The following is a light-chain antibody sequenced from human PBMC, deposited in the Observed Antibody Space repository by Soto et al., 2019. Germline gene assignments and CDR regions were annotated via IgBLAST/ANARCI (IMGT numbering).Light chain of an antibody. CDR3: LQDYGDSWT. J-gene: IGKJ1*01. V-gene: IGKV1-27*01. Sequence: DIQMTQSPSSLSASVGDRVTITCRASQGIANYLAWYQHKPGKVPNLLIYAASNLYTGVPSRFSGSRSGTEFTLTISSLQPEDFASYYCLQDYGDSWTFGQGTKVDIK. CDR1: QGIANY. CDR2: AAS.